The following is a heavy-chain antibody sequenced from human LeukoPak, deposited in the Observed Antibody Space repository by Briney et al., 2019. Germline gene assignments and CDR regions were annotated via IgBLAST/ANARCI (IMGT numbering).Heavy chain of an antibody. V-gene: IGHV3-21*01. CDR3: ARGPLIAAAGTW. J-gene: IGHJ4*02. CDR1: GFTFSSYS. CDR2: ISSSSSYI. Sequence: GGSLRLSCAASGFTFSSYSMNWVRQAPGKGLEWVSSISSSSSYIYYADSVKGRFTISRDNAKNSLYLQMNSLRAEDTAVYYCARGPLIAAAGTWWGQGTLVTVSS. D-gene: IGHD6-13*01.